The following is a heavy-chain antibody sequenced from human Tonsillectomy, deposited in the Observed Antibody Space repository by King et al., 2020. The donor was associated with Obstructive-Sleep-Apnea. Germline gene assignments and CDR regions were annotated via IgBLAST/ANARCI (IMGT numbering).Heavy chain of an antibody. CDR3: ARDLRGGYNPLYYFDY. D-gene: IGHD5-24*01. CDR2: ISRSGSAI. J-gene: IGHJ4*02. Sequence: VQLVESGGGLVKPGGSLRLSCAASGFTFSDYYMSCIRQAPGKGLEWGSYISRSGSAIYYADSVKGRFTISRDNAKNSLFLQMNSLRAEDTAVYFCARDLRGGYNPLYYFDYWGQGTLVTVSS. CDR1: GFTFSDYY. V-gene: IGHV3-11*01.